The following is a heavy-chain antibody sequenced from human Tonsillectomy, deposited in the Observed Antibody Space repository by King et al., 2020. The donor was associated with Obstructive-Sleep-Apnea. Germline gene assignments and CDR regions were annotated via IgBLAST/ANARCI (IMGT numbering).Heavy chain of an antibody. CDR1: GYTFSSYD. Sequence: QLVQSGAEVKKPGASVKVSCKASGYTFSSYDINWVRQAPGQGLEWMGWMNPNSGNTGYAQEFQGRVTMTRNTSISTAYMELSSLTSEDTAVYYCARGTSGYGRNDYWGQGTLVTVSS. V-gene: IGHV1-8*01. CDR2: MNPNSGNT. J-gene: IGHJ4*02. CDR3: ARGTSGYGRNDY. D-gene: IGHD5-12*01.